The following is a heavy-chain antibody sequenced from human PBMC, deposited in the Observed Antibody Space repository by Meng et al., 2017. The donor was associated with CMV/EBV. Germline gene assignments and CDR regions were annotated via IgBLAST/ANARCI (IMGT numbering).Heavy chain of an antibody. Sequence: GGSLRLSCAASGFTFSSYEMNWVRQAPGKGLEWVAVISYDGSNKYYADSVKGRFTISRDNSKNTLYLQMNSLRAEDTAVYYCARDVAVWFYFDYWGQGTLVTVSS. CDR1: GFTFSSYE. V-gene: IGHV3-30-3*01. J-gene: IGHJ4*02. CDR2: ISYDGSNK. D-gene: IGHD3-16*01. CDR3: ARDVAVWFYFDY.